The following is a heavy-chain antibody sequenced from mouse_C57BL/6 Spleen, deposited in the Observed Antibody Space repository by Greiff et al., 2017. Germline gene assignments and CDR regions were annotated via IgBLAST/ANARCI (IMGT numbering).Heavy chain of an antibody. Sequence: QVQLQQSGAELVKPGASVKISCKASGYAFSSYWMNWVKQRPGKGLEWIGQIYPGDGDTNYNGKFKGKATLTADKSSSTAYMQLSSLTSEDSAVXFCARCTTVVATKYFDVWGTGTTVTVSS. CDR3: ARCTTVVATKYFDV. J-gene: IGHJ1*03. CDR1: GYAFSSYW. D-gene: IGHD1-1*01. V-gene: IGHV1-80*01. CDR2: IYPGDGDT.